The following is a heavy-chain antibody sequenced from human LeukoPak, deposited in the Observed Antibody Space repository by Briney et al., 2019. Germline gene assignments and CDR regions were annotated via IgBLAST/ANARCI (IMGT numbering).Heavy chain of an antibody. J-gene: IGHJ5*02. CDR3: ARETYCGGDCYSELWFDP. V-gene: IGHV1-69*04. CDR1: GGTFSSYA. Sequence: SVKVSCKASGGTFSSYAISWVRQAPRQGLEWMGRIIPIPGIANYAQKFQGRVTITADKSTSTAYMELSSLRSEDTAVYYCARETYCGGDCYSELWFDPWGRGTLVTVSS. CDR2: IIPIPGIA. D-gene: IGHD2-21*02.